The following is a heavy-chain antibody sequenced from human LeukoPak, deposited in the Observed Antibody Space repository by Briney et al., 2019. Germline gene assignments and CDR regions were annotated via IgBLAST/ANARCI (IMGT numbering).Heavy chain of an antibody. CDR1: GLTVTKAW. Sequence: NPGGSLRLSCAASGLTVTKAWMSWVRQAPGEGLGWVGRFNRRSDGETTDYAAPVKGRFTISTDDSKNTLYLQMSSLKSEDTAVYYCTTEGFTYGYHSLDSWGQGTPVTVSS. CDR2: FNRRSDGETT. V-gene: IGHV3-15*01. D-gene: IGHD5-18*01. CDR3: TTEGFTYGYHSLDS. J-gene: IGHJ4*02.